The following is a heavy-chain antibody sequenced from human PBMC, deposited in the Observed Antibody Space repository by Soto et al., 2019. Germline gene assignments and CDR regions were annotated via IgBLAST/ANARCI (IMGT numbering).Heavy chain of an antibody. J-gene: IGHJ4*02. V-gene: IGHV5-51*01. Sequence: GESLKISCKGSGYSFTSYWIGWVRQMPGKGLEWMGIIYPGDSDTRYSPSFQGQVTISADKSISTAYLQWSSLKASDTAMYYCARGQWLRPKSIWGQPNTHFDWWGQGTLVTVSA. CDR3: ARGQWLRPKSIWGQPNTHFDW. D-gene: IGHD6-19*01. CDR1: GYSFTSYW. CDR2: IYPGDSDT.